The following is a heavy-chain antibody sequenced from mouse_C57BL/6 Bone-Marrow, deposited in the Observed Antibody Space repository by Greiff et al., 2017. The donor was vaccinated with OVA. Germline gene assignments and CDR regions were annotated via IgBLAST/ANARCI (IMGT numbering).Heavy chain of an antibody. CDR1: GFTFSDYY. V-gene: IGHV5-12*01. CDR3: ARRGSTTWVPWYFDV. D-gene: IGHD1-1*01. J-gene: IGHJ1*03. Sequence: EVKLVESGGGLVQPGGSLKLSCAASGFTFSDYYMYWVRQTPEKRLEWVAYISNGGGSTYYPDTVKGRFTISRDNAKNTLYLQMSRLKSEDTAMYYCARRGSTTWVPWYFDVWGTGTTVTVSS. CDR2: ISNGGGST.